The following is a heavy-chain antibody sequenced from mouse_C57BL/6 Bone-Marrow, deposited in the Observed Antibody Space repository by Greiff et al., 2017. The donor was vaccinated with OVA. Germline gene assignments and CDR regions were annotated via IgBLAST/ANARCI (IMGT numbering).Heavy chain of an antibody. CDR3: AREGFITTGWDYFDY. CDR1: GYTFTDYY. V-gene: IGHV1-26*01. CDR2: INPNNGGT. J-gene: IGHJ2*01. Sequence: EVQLQQSGPELVKPGASVKISCKASGYTFTDYYMNWVKQSPGKSLEWIGDINPNNGGTSYNQKFKGKATLTVDKSSSTAYMEPRSLTSEDSAVYYCAREGFITTGWDYFDYWGQGTTLTVSS. D-gene: IGHD1-1*01.